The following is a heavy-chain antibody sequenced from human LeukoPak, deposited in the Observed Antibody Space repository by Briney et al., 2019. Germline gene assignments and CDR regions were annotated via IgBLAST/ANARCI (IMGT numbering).Heavy chain of an antibody. Sequence: SETLSLTCAVYGGSFSGYYWSWIRQPPGRGLEWIGEINHSGSTNYNPSLKSRVTISVDTSKNQFSLKLSSVTAADTAVYYCARPYSYYYYMDVWGKGTTVTVSS. CDR3: ARPYSYYYYMDV. D-gene: IGHD1-26*01. J-gene: IGHJ6*03. CDR1: GGSFSGYY. V-gene: IGHV4-34*01. CDR2: INHSGST.